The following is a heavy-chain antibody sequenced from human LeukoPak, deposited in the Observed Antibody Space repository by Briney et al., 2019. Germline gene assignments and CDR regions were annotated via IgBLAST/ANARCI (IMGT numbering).Heavy chain of an antibody. Sequence: GGSLRLSCAASGFTFSSYAMTWVRQAPGKGLEWVSGISDSGSSTYYADSVKGRFTISRDNSKNTVYLQMNSLRAEDTAVYYCAKDGIAVAGSSAWYWGQGTQVTVSS. CDR3: AKDGIAVAGSSAWY. D-gene: IGHD6-19*01. CDR1: GFTFSSYA. J-gene: IGHJ4*02. CDR2: ISDSGSST. V-gene: IGHV3-23*01.